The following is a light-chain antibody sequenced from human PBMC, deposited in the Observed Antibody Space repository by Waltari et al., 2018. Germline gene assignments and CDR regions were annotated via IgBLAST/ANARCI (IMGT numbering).Light chain of an antibody. V-gene: IGKV2-28*01. CDR3: MQSLQTLWT. Sequence: DLVVTQSPLSLPVTPGEAASISCRSSQSLLHRNGNNYLDCYLQKPGQSPQLLIYLGSNRASGVPDMFSGSGAVADFTLRISRVEAEDVGVYYCMQSLQTLWTFGPGTKVEIK. CDR2: LGS. J-gene: IGKJ1*01. CDR1: QSLLHRNGNNY.